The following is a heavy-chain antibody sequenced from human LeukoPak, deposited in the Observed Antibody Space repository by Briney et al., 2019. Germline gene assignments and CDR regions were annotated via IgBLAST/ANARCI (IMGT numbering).Heavy chain of an antibody. V-gene: IGHV1-18*04. CDR2: ISVYNGNT. J-gene: IGHJ2*01. D-gene: IGHD3-10*01. Sequence: ASVKVSCKASGYTFTDYYMHWVQQAPGKGLEWMGWISVYNGNTNYAQKFQGRVTMTTDTSTSTAYMELRSLRSDDTAVYYCARDMAHWYFDLWGRGTLVTVSS. CDR3: ARDMAHWYFDL. CDR1: GYTFTDYY.